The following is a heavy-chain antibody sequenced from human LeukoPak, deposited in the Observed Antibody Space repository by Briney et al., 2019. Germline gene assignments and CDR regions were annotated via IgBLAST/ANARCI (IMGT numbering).Heavy chain of an antibody. J-gene: IGHJ4*02. CDR1: GFTFSSYE. V-gene: IGHV3-48*03. Sequence: GGSLRLSCVASGFTFSSYEMNWVRQAPGKGLEWVSYISSSGSTIYYADSVKGRFTISRDNAKNSLYLQMNSLRAEDTAVYYCARDGGSAWFLDYWGQGTLVTVSS. D-gene: IGHD6-19*01. CDR2: ISSSGSTI. CDR3: ARDGGSAWFLDY.